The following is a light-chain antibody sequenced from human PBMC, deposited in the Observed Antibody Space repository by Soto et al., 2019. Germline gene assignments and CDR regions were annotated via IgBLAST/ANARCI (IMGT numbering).Light chain of an antibody. CDR3: CSYAGTTNFV. Sequence: QSALTQPPSASGSPGQSVTISCAGTSSDVGFYNYVSWYQQHPGKAPKLIISEVSQRPSGVPDRFSGSKSGNTASLTVSGLQAEDEADYYCCSYAGTTNFVFGTGTKLTVL. J-gene: IGLJ1*01. CDR1: SSDVGFYNY. CDR2: EVS. V-gene: IGLV2-8*01.